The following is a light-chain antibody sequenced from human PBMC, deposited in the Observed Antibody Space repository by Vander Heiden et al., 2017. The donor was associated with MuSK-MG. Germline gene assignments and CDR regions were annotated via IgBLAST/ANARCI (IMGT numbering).Light chain of an antibody. CDR2: AAS. V-gene: IGKV1-9*01. J-gene: IGKJ4*01. CDR1: QDISSY. CDR3: QQLNSFDL. Sequence: DIQLTQSPSFLSASAGDRVTITCRASQDISSYLAWYQQKPGQPPKLLIYAASTLQSGVPSRFSGRGSGTDFSLTITSLQPEDFATYYCQQLNSFDLFGGWTKVEIK.